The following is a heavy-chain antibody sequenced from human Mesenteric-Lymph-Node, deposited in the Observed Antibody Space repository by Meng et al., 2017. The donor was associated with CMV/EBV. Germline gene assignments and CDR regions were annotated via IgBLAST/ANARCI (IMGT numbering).Heavy chain of an antibody. CDR3: ARALFNNHRLAFDI. D-gene: IGHD1-14*01. V-gene: IGHV1-58*01. CDR1: GFTFTSSA. CDR2: IVVGSGNT. Sequence: SVKVSCKASGFTFTSSAVQWVRQARGQRLEWIGWIVVGSGNTNYAQKFQERVTITRDMSTSTAYMELSSLRSEDTAVYYCARALFNNHRLAFDIWGQGTMVTVSS. J-gene: IGHJ3*02.